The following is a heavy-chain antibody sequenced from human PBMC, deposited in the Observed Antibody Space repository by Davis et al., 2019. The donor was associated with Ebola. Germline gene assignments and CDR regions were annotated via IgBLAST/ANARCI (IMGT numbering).Heavy chain of an antibody. Sequence: PGGSLRLSCAASKFTLSSYWMSWVRQAPGKGLEWVATIENDGSKKYYMDSVKGRFTISRDNAKNSLFLQMNSLRADDTAVYYCARGVSRDGYNYRWYFDYWGQGTLVTVSS. V-gene: IGHV3-7*01. J-gene: IGHJ4*02. CDR3: ARGVSRDGYNYRWYFDY. CDR2: IENDGSKK. CDR1: KFTLSSYW. D-gene: IGHD5-24*01.